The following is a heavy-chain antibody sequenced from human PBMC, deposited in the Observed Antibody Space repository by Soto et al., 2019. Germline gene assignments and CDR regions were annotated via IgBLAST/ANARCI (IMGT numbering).Heavy chain of an antibody. CDR1: GDTFYTFA. D-gene: IGHD1-1*01. CDR2: IIPMFRTP. CDR3: ARDEGRGQLGCKYYYALEV. V-gene: IGHV1-69*12. J-gene: IGHJ6*02. Sequence: QVQLVQSGAEVLKPGSSVKLACKTSGDTFYTFAISWVRQAPGQGLEGMGGIIPMFRTPDYTPKFQGRVTITAHVSTSTAYTGLSRIRAEYTAVKYCARDEGRGQLGCKYYYALEVWGQVTTVT.